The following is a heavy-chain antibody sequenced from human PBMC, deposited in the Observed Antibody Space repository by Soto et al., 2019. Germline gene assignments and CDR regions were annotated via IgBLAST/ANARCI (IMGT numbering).Heavy chain of an antibody. CDR3: ARDAGEWLRLDAFDI. CDR1: GFTVSSNY. CDR2: IYSGGST. Sequence: EVQLVESGGGLVQPGGSLRLSCAASGFTVSSNYMSWVRQAPGKGLEWVSVIYSGGSTYYADSVKGRFTISRDNSKNTLYLQMNSLRAEDTAVYYCARDAGEWLRLDAFDIWGQGTMVTVSS. D-gene: IGHD5-12*01. V-gene: IGHV3-66*01. J-gene: IGHJ3*02.